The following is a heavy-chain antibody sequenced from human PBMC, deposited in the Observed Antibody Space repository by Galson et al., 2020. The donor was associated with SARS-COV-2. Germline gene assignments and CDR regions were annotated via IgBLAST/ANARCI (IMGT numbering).Heavy chain of an antibody. D-gene: IGHD2-15*01. V-gene: IGHV1-8*01. CDR2: MNPNSGNT. CDR3: ARDYSGYCSGGSCYSDAFDI. J-gene: IGHJ3*02. Sequence: ASVKVSCKASGYTFTSYDINWVRQATGQGLEWMGWMNPNSGNTGYAQQFQGRVTMTRNTSISTAYMELSSLRSEDTAVYYCARDYSGYCSGGSCYSDAFDIWGQGTMVTVSS. CDR1: GYTFTSYD.